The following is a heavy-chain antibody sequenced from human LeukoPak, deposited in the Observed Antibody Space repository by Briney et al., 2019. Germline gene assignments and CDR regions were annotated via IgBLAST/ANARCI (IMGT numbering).Heavy chain of an antibody. CDR3: AKDLAAGTDY. D-gene: IGHD6-13*01. V-gene: IGHV3-23*01. Sequence: GGSLRLSCAASGFTFSSYWMSWVRQAPGKGLEWVSVISGSGGSTYYADSVKGRFTISRDNSRNTLYLQMNSLRAEDTALYYCAKDLAAGTDYWGQGTLVTVSS. CDR2: ISGSGGST. J-gene: IGHJ4*02. CDR1: GFTFSSYW.